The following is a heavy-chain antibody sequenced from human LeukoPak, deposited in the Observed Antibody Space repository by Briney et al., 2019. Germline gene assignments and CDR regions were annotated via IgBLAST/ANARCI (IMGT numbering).Heavy chain of an antibody. CDR2: ISGSGGST. Sequence: GGSLRLSCVASGFTFSSRDWMTWVRQAPGKGLEWVSGISGSGGSTFYADSVKGRFTISRDNSKNTLYLQMKSLRAEDTAVYYCAKVGNYSAGWYYFDYWGQGALVTVSS. V-gene: IGHV3-23*01. CDR3: AKVGNYSAGWYYFDY. J-gene: IGHJ4*02. CDR1: GFTFSSRDW. D-gene: IGHD6-19*01.